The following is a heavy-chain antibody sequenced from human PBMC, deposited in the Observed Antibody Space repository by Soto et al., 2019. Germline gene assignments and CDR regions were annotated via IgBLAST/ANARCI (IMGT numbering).Heavy chain of an antibody. CDR3: ARDIATMVRGVSYYMDV. CDR1: GGSISSYY. V-gene: IGHV4-59*01. D-gene: IGHD3-10*01. J-gene: IGHJ6*03. CDR2: IYYSGST. Sequence: SETLSLTCTVSGGSISSYYWSWIRQPPGKGLEWIGYIYYSGSTNYNPSLKSRVTISVDTSKNQFSLKLSSVTAADTAVYYCARDIATMVRGVSYYMDVWGKGTTVTVSS.